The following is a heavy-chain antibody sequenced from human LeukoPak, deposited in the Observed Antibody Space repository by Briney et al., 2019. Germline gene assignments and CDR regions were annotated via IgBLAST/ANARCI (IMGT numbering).Heavy chain of an antibody. V-gene: IGHV3-74*01. CDR1: GFTFSNYW. J-gene: IGHJ3*02. Sequence: GGSLRLSCAASGFTFSNYWMHWVRQAPRKGLVWVSRINYDGTTTGYADSVKGRFTISRDNAKNTLYLQMNSLRAEDTAVYYCARRDVFDSWGQGTMVTVSS. CDR2: INYDGTTT. CDR3: ARRDVFDS.